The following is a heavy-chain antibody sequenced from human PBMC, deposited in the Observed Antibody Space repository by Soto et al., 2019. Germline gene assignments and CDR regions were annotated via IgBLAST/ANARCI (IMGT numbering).Heavy chain of an antibody. CDR1: GGTFSSYA. J-gene: IGHJ4*01. CDR3: ARVVRYGIAASEPFDY. D-gene: IGHD6-13*01. CDR2: IIPIFGTA. V-gene: IGHV1-69*13. Sequence: SVKVSCKASGGTFSSYAITWVRQAPGQGLEWMGGIIPIFGTANYAQKFQGRVTITADESTSTAYMELSSLRSEDTAVYYCARVVRYGIAASEPFDYWGDVTPVTIS.